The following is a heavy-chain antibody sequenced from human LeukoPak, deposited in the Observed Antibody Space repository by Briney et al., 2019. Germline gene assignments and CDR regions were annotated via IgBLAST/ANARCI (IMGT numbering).Heavy chain of an antibody. D-gene: IGHD6-13*01. CDR2: INPNSGGT. V-gene: IGHV1-2*02. Sequence: ASVKVSCKASGYTFTGYYMHWVRQAPGQGLEWMGWINPNSGGTNYAQKFQGRVTMTRDTSISTAYMEPSRLRSDDTAVYYCARETAAEPSFDPWGQGTLVTVSS. J-gene: IGHJ5*02. CDR3: ARETAAEPSFDP. CDR1: GYTFTGYY.